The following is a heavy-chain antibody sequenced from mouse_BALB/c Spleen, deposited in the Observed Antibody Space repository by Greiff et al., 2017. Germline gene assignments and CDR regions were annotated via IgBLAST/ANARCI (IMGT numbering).Heavy chain of an antibody. J-gene: IGHJ4*01. V-gene: IGHV1S132*01. CDR1: GYTFTSYW. Sequence: QVQLQQSGAELVKPGASVKLSCKTSGYTFTSYWIQWVKQRPGQGLGWIGEIFPGTGTTYYNEKFKGKATLTIDTSSSTAYMQLSSLTSEDSAVYFCARRRGSSYDAMDYWGQGTSVTVSS. CDR3: ARRRGSSYDAMDY. D-gene: IGHD1-1*01. CDR2: IFPGTGTT.